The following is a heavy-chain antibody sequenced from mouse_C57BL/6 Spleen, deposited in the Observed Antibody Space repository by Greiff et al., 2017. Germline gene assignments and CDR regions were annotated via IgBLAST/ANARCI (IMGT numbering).Heavy chain of an antibody. CDR2: IYPGSGNT. V-gene: IGHV1-66*01. Sequence: VKLQQSGPELVKPGASVKISCKASGYSFTSYYIHWVKQRPGQGLEWIGWIYPGSGNTKYNEKFKGKATLTADTSSSTAYMQLSSLTSEDSAVYYCARALLQGDFDVWGTGTTVTVSS. CDR1: GYSFTSYY. J-gene: IGHJ1*03. D-gene: IGHD1-2*01. CDR3: ARALLQGDFDV.